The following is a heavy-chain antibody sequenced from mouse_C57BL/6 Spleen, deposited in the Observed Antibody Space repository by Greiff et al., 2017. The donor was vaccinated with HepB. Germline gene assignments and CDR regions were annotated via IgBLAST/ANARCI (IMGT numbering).Heavy chain of an antibody. CDR1: GYKFTDYY. CDR3: ARGCYPGNWFAY. V-gene: IGHV1-26*01. Sequence: VQLQQSGPELVKPGASVKISCKASGYKFTDYYMNWVKQSHGKSLEWIGDINTNNGGTSHNQKFKGKATLTVDMSSSTAYMELRSLTSEESAVYYCARGCYPGNWFAYWGQGTLVTVSA. D-gene: IGHD4-1*01. J-gene: IGHJ3*01. CDR2: INTNNGGT.